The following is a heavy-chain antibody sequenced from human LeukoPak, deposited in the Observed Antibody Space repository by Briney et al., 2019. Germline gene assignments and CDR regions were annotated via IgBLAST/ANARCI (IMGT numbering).Heavy chain of an antibody. V-gene: IGHV3-9*01. CDR2: ISWNSGSI. D-gene: IGHD2-2*01. Sequence: PGGSLRLSCAASGFTFDDYAMHWVRQAPGKGLEWVSGISWNSGSIGYADSVKGRFTISRDNAKNSLYLQMNSLRAEDTALYNCAKDKFRYCSSTSCYGYFQHWGQGTLVTVSS. CDR1: GFTFDDYA. CDR3: AKDKFRYCSSTSCYGYFQH. J-gene: IGHJ1*01.